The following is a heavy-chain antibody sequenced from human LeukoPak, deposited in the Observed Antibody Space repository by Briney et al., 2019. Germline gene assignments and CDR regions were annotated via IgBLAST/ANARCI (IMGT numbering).Heavy chain of an antibody. CDR3: ARAPKNDACDI. V-gene: IGHV1-2*02. J-gene: IGHJ3*02. Sequence: ASVKVSCKASGYTFTGYYIHWVRQAPGQGLEWMGWINPYTGDTNYAQKSQGGVTMTRDTSISTAYMELGSLRSDDTAVYYCARAPKNDACDIWGQGTMVTVSS. CDR2: INPYTGDT. CDR1: GYTFTGYY.